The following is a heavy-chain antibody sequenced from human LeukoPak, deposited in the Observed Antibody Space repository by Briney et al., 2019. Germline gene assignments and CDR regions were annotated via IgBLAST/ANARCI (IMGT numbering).Heavy chain of an antibody. CDR3: AMGWYRWLKHY. Sequence: GGSLRLSCAASGFTFSDNYMSWVRQAPGKGLEWVSYIYSGGSTYYADSVKGRFTISRDNSKNTLYLQMNSLKAEDTAVYYCAMGWYRWLKHYWGQGTLVTVSS. V-gene: IGHV3-66*02. D-gene: IGHD6-19*01. CDR2: IYSGGST. CDR1: GFTFSDNY. J-gene: IGHJ4*02.